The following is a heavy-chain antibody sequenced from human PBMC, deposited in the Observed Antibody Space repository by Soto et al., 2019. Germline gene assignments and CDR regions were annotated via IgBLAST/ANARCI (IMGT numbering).Heavy chain of an antibody. CDR2: ISAYNGNT. Sequence: ASVEVSCKXSGYTFKNYGISWVRQAPGQGLEWMAWISAYNGNTNYAQKLQGRVTVTTDTSTSTAYMELRSLRSDDTAVYYCTKAPGIAVSNDIWGQGTMVTVSS. CDR1: GYTFKNYG. V-gene: IGHV1-18*01. J-gene: IGHJ3*02. CDR3: TKAPGIAVSNDI. D-gene: IGHD6-19*01.